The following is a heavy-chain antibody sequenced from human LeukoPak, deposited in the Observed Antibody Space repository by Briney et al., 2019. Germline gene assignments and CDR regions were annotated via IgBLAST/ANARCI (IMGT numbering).Heavy chain of an antibody. CDR2: ISTYDHDT. V-gene: IGHV1-18*01. CDR1: GYTFTNYG. J-gene: IGHJ5*02. Sequence: GASVKVSCKASGYTFTNYGISWVRQAPGQGLEWMAWISTYDHDTNYAQKFRGRDTMTTDTSTSTAYMELRSLGSDDTAVYYCVRDYFCSGGTCDDCFDPWGQGTLVTVSS. CDR3: VRDYFCSGGTCDDCFDP. D-gene: IGHD2-15*01.